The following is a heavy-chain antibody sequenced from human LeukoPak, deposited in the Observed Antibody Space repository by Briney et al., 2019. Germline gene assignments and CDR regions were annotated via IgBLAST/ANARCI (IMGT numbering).Heavy chain of an antibody. CDR1: GFPFSRYS. CDR2: MSSSSGLI. V-gene: IGHV3-21*01. D-gene: IGHD1-26*01. J-gene: IGHJ4*02. Sequence: PGGSLRLSCAASGFPFSRYSMNWVRPAPGKGLEWVSSMSSSSGLIYYGDSVKGRFTVSRDNAKRSLYLQMNSLRADDTAVYYCAREFDGSASGAGYWGQGTLVTVSS. CDR3: AREFDGSASGAGY.